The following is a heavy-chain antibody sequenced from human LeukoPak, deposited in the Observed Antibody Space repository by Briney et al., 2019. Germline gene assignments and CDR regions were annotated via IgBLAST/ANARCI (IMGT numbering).Heavy chain of an antibody. CDR3: ATSSFGLY. Sequence: PGRSLRLSCAASGFSFSSYDMYWVRQAPGKGLEWVSSISGSGDSAYYADSVKGRLTISRDNSKNTLYLQMSRLRAEDTALYYCATSSFGLYWGQGTLVTVSS. V-gene: IGHV3-23*01. D-gene: IGHD6-13*01. CDR2: ISGSGDSA. CDR1: GFSFSSYD. J-gene: IGHJ4*02.